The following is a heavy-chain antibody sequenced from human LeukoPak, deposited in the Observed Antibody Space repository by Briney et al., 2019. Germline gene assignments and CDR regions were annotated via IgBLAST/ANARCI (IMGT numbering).Heavy chain of an antibody. Sequence: SETLSLTCAVYGGSFSGYYRSWIRQLPGKGLEWIGEINHSGSTNYNPSLKSRVTISVGTSKNRFSLKLSSVTAADTAVYYCARGTTPRFWKYWGQGTLVTVSS. V-gene: IGHV4-34*01. CDR1: GGSFSGYY. J-gene: IGHJ4*02. CDR2: INHSGST. D-gene: IGHD1-1*01. CDR3: ARGTTPRFWKY.